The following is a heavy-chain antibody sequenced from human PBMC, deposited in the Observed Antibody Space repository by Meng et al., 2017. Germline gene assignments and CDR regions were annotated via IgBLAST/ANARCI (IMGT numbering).Heavy chain of an antibody. CDR3: ARGGMITFGGVIVPERPFDY. D-gene: IGHD3-16*02. CDR2: INHSGST. J-gene: IGHJ4*02. Sequence: GSLRLSCAVYGGSFSGYYWSWIRQPPGKGLEWIGEINHSGSTNYNPSLKSRVTISVDTSKNQFSLTLSSVTAADTAVYYCARGGMITFGGVIVPERPFDYWGQGTRVTVSS. V-gene: IGHV4-34*01. CDR1: GGSFSGYY.